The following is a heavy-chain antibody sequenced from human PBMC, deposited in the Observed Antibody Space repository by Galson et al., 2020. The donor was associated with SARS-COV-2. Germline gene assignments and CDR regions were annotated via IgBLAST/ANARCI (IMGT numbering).Heavy chain of an antibody. CDR1: VFSLSTSGVG. Sequence: SGPTLLKPTQTLTLTCTFSVFSLSTSGVGVGWIRQPPGKALEWLALIYWDADKRYSPSLKSRHTITKDTSNNQVVLTMTNMDPVDTATYYCAHRRSFISCFGYWSQGTLVTVSS. V-gene: IGHV2-5*02. D-gene: IGHD2-15*01. J-gene: IGHJ4*02. CDR3: AHRRSFISCFGY. CDR2: IYWDADK.